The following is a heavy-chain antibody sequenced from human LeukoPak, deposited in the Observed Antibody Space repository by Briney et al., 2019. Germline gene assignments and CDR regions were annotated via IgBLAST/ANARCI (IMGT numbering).Heavy chain of an antibody. V-gene: IGHV3-53*01. CDR3: AKEGSYYDSSGYYDY. D-gene: IGHD3-22*01. Sequence: GSLRLSCAASGFNVSRNYMRWVRQAPGKGLERVSLIYHYADSVKGRFSLSRDNSKNTLYLQMNSMKAEDTAVYYCAKEGSYYDSSGYYDYWGQGTLVTVSS. CDR1: GFNVSRNY. J-gene: IGHJ4*02. CDR2: IY.